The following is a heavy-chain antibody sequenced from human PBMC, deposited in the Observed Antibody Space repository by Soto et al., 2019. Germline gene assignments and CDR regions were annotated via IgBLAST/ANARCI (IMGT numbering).Heavy chain of an antibody. CDR2: INSDGSST. CDR3: ARGTAMVTPYYYYYYGMDV. V-gene: IGHV3-74*01. J-gene: IGHJ6*02. CDR1: GFTFSSYW. Sequence: PGGSLRLSCAASGFTFSSYWMHWVRQAPGKGLVWVSRINSDGSSTSYADSVKGRFTISRDNAKNTLYLQMNSLRAEDTAVYYCARGTAMVTPYYYYYYGMDVWGQGTTVTVSS. D-gene: IGHD5-18*01.